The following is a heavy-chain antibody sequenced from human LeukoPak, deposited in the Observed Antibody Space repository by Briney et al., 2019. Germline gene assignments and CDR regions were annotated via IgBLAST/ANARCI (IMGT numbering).Heavy chain of an antibody. J-gene: IGHJ4*02. D-gene: IGHD5-18*01. CDR3: ARTGYNYDYYY. V-gene: IGHV1-46*01. Sequence: ASVKVSCKASGYTFTSYYTHWVRQAPGQGLEWMGIINPSDGFTSYAQKFQGRVTMTSDTSTSTVYMELSSLRSEDTAVYYCARTGYNYDYYYWGQGTLVTVSS. CDR2: INPSDGFT. CDR1: GYTFTSYY.